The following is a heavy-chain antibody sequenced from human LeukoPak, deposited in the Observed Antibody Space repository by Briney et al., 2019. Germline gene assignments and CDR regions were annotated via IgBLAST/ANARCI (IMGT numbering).Heavy chain of an antibody. CDR3: ATVVRDDNLTGYYIDH. J-gene: IGHJ4*02. CDR1: GGSISSYY. Sequence: PSETLSLTCTVSGGSISSYYWSWIRQPPGKGLEWIGYIYYSGSTKYNPSFKSRVTISVDTSKNQFSLKLISVTAADTAVYYCATVVRDDNLTGYYIDHWGQGTLVTVSS. V-gene: IGHV4-59*01. CDR2: IYYSGST. D-gene: IGHD3-9*01.